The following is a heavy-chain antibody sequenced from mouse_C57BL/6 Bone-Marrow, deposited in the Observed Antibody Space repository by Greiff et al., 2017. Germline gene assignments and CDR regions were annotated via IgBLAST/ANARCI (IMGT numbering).Heavy chain of an antibody. J-gene: IGHJ3*01. V-gene: IGHV1-50*01. CDR3: ARIWSFAY. Sequence: VQLQQPGAELVKPGASVKLSCKASGYTFTSYWMQWVKQRPGQGLEWIGEIDPSDSYTNYNGKFKGKATLTADKSSSTAYMQLSSLTSEDSAVYFCARIWSFAYWGQGTLVTVSA. D-gene: IGHD1-1*02. CDR2: IDPSDSYT. CDR1: GYTFTSYW.